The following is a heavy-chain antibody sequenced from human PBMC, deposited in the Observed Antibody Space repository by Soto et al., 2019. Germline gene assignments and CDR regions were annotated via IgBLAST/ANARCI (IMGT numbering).Heavy chain of an antibody. Sequence: AGGSLRLSCAASGFTFSSYAMHWVRQAPGKGLEWVAVISYDGSNKYYADSVKGRFTISRDNSKNTLYLQMNSLRAEDTAVYYCARDSSGTGTLYYYYGMDVWGQGTTVTVSS. V-gene: IGHV3-30-3*01. CDR1: GFTFSSYA. D-gene: IGHD1-26*01. CDR2: ISYDGSNK. CDR3: ARDSSGTGTLYYYYGMDV. J-gene: IGHJ6*02.